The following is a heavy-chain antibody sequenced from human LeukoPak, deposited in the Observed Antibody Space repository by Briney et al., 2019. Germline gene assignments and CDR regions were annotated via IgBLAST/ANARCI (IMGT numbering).Heavy chain of an antibody. V-gene: IGHV2-5*01. CDR2: MYWNDDK. J-gene: IGHJ5*02. CDR1: GFSLSTSGVG. Sequence: SGPTLVNPTQTLTLTCTFSGFSLSTSGVGVGWIRQPPGKALESLALMYWNDDKRYRPSLKSRLTITKDTPKNQVVLTMTNMDPVDTATYYCAHTTRLTIFEGLNWFDPWGQGTLVTVSS. D-gene: IGHD3-9*01. CDR3: AHTTRLTIFEGLNWFDP.